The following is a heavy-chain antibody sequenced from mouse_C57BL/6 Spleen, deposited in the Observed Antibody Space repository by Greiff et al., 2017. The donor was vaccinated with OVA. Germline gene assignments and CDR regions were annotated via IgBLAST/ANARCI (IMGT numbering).Heavy chain of an antibody. J-gene: IGHJ2*01. CDR1: GYTFTDYE. D-gene: IGHD1-1*01. CDR3: TIITTVVFDY. V-gene: IGHV1-15*01. CDR2: IDPETGGT. Sequence: QVQLQQSGAELVRPGASVTLSCKASGYTFTDYEMHWVKQTPVHGLEWIGGIDPETGGTAYNEKFKGKAILTADKSSSTAYMELRSLTSEDSAVYYCTIITTVVFDYWGQGTTLTVSS.